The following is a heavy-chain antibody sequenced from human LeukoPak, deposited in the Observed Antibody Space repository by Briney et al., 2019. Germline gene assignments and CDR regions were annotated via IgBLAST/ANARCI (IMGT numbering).Heavy chain of an antibody. V-gene: IGHV4-59*01. D-gene: IGHD2-2*01. Sequence: SETLPLTCTVSGGSISSYYWSWIRQPPGKGLEWIGYIYYSGSTNYNPSLKSRVTISEDTFKNQFSLKLSSVTAADTAVYYCARLRYCSSTSCPWGQGTLVTVSS. CDR1: GGSISSYY. CDR3: ARLRYCSSTSCP. CDR2: IYYSGST. J-gene: IGHJ5*02.